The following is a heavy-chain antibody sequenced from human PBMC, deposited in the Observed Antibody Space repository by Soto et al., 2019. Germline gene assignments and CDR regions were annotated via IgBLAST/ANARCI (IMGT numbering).Heavy chain of an antibody. D-gene: IGHD3-3*01. J-gene: IGHJ6*02. CDR2: INPNSGGT. V-gene: IGHV1-2*02. CDR1: GYTFTGYY. Sequence: GASVKVSCKASGYTFTGYYMHWVRQAPGQGREWMGWINPNSGGTNYAQKFQGRVTMTRDTSISTAYMELSRLRSDDMAVYYCARVGVTYYDFWSGHYGMDVWGQGXTVTVSS. CDR3: ARVGVTYYDFWSGHYGMDV.